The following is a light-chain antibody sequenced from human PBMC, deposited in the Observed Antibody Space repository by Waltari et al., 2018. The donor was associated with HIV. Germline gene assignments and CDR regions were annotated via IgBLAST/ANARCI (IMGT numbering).Light chain of an antibody. CDR1: NSKRKN. CDR2: DDS. V-gene: IGLV3-21*02. Sequence: SYVLTQPPSVSVAPGQPAPITCGGNNSKRKNVHWYRQRPGQAPTLVVYDDSARPSGIPERFSGSHSENTATLTIIRVEAGDEADYYCQVWDSTTDEGVFGGGTRLTVL. J-gene: IGLJ2*01. CDR3: QVWDSTTDEGV.